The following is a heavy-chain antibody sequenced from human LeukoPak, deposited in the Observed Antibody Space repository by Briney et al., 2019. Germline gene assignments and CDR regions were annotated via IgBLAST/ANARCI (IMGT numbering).Heavy chain of an antibody. CDR3: ARWSSSWHAFDY. CDR1: SRSITSTAYY. Sequence: SETLSLTCTVSSRSITSTAYYWGWIRLPPGKGLEWIGTVYYTGTTSYNPSLKSRVTISVDTSKNHFSLKLTSVTAADTAVYLCARWSSSWHAFDYWAQGTLVTVSS. V-gene: IGHV4-39*02. CDR2: VYYTGTT. D-gene: IGHD2-15*01. J-gene: IGHJ4*02.